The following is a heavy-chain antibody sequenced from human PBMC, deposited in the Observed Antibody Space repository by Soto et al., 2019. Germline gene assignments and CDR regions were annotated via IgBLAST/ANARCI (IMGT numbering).Heavy chain of an antibody. CDR2: ISDGGSYT. J-gene: IGHJ6*02. Sequence: PGGSLRLSCVASGFIFSYYYMAWIHRAPGKGLEWVSYISDGGSYTNHGNSVRGRVSVSRDDARNSLYLQINNLRVEDTGVYYCARAPGAVNSYAGVDVWGQGTTVTVSS. CDR1: GFIFSYYY. D-gene: IGHD6-19*01. CDR3: ARAPGAVNSYAGVDV. V-gene: IGHV3-11*05.